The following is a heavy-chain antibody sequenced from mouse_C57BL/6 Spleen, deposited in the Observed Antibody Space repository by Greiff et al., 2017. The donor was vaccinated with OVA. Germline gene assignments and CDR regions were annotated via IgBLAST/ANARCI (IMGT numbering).Heavy chain of an antibody. Sequence: DVMLVESGGDLVKPGGSLKLSCAASGFTFSSSGMSWVRQTPDKRLTWVATISSGGSYTYYPDSVKGRFTISSGNAKNTLYLQMSSLKSEDTARYYCARQGNWEGFDYWGQGTTLTVSS. J-gene: IGHJ2*01. D-gene: IGHD4-1*01. CDR1: GFTFSSSG. CDR3: ARQGNWEGFDY. CDR2: ISSGGSYT. V-gene: IGHV5-6*02.